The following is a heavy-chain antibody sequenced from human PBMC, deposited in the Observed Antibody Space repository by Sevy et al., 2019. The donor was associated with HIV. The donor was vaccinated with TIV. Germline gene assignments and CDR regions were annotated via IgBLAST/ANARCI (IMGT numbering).Heavy chain of an antibody. CDR1: GYTFSDYT. D-gene: IGHD3-10*01. CDR2: INPDSGGT. V-gene: IGHV1-2*02. Sequence: ASGKVSCKASGYTFSDYTIHWVRQAPGQGLEWMGWINPDSGGTNSAQKFQGRVTLTRDTSISTAFMELSRLKSDDTAVYFCARGSGTPRSYWGQGILVTVSS. CDR3: ARGSGTPRSY. J-gene: IGHJ4*02.